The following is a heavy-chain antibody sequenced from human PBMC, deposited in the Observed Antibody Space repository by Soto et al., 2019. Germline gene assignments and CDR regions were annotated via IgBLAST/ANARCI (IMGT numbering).Heavy chain of an antibody. CDR2: INGGAGDT. CDR1: GYIFTSYA. J-gene: IGHJ5*02. Sequence: QVQLVQSGAEVRKPGASVKISCKASGYIFTSYAIHWLRQAPGQRLEWMGWINGGAGDTRYSVNFQGRVTFTNDTAATTAFMDLSSLSSADTAIYYCARSPSRMAAETQLDPWGQGTLVSVSS. CDR3: ARSPSRMAAETQLDP. D-gene: IGHD6-6*01. V-gene: IGHV1-3*01.